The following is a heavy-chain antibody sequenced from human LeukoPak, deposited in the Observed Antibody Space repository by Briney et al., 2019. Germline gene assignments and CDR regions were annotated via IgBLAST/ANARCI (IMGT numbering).Heavy chain of an antibody. CDR3: ARKEGDGDYVAFDI. D-gene: IGHD4-17*01. V-gene: IGHV1-69*13. Sequence: SVKVSCKASGYTFTSYDINWVRQATGQGLEWMGGIIPIFGTANYAQKFQGRVTITADESTSTAYMELSSLRSEDTAVYYCARKEGDGDYVAFDIWGQGTMVTVSS. CDR2: IIPIFGTA. CDR1: GYTFTSYD. J-gene: IGHJ3*02.